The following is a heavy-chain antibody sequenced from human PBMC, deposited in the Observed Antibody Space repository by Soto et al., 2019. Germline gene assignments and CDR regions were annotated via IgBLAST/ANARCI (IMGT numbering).Heavy chain of an antibody. D-gene: IGHD1-1*01. CDR2: IYYSGST. V-gene: IGHV4-31*03. J-gene: IGHJ4*02. Sequence: SETLSLTCTVSGGSISSGGYYWSWIRQHPGKGLEWIGYIYYSGSTYYNPSLKSRVTISVDTSKNQFSLKLSSVTAADTAVYYCARQDRNWSFDYWGQGTLVTVSS. CDR1: GGSISSGGYY. CDR3: ARQDRNWSFDY.